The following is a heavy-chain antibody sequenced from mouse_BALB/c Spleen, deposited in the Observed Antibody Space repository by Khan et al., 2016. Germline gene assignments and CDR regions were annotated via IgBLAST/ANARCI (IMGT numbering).Heavy chain of an antibody. CDR2: ISDGGSYT. Sequence: EVELVEPWGGLVKPGGSLKLSCAASGFSFSTYYMYWVRQTPEKRREWVATISDGGSYTYYPDSVKGRYTICRDNAKNNQYLQMSSLKSDDTAMYYCASVAVWFAYWGQGTLVTLSA. CDR3: ASVAVWFAY. CDR1: GFSFSTYY. V-gene: IGHV5-4*02. D-gene: IGHD3-3*01. J-gene: IGHJ3*01.